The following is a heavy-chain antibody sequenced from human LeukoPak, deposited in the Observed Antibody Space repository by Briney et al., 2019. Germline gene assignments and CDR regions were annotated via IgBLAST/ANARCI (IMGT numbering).Heavy chain of an antibody. CDR3: ARGDGDYVEGPWFDP. Sequence: SETLSLTCAVYGGSFSGYYWSWIRQPPGKGLEWIGEINHSGSTNYNPSLKSRVTISVDTSKNQFSLKLSSVTAADTAVYYCARGDGDYVEGPWFDPWGQGTLVTVSS. V-gene: IGHV4-34*01. CDR1: GGSFSGYY. J-gene: IGHJ5*02. D-gene: IGHD4-17*01. CDR2: INHSGST.